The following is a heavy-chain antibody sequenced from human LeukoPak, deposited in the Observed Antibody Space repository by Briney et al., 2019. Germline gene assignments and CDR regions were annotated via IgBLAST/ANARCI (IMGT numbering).Heavy chain of an antibody. Sequence: PGGSLRLSCAASGFTFSSYAMHWVRQAPGKGLEWVSAISGSGGSTYYADSVKGRFTISRDNSKNTLYLQMNSLRAEDTAVYYCARVLGYCSGGSCYTPAFDYWGQGTLVTVSS. CDR1: GFTFSSYA. CDR2: ISGSGGST. V-gene: IGHV3-23*01. CDR3: ARVLGYCSGGSCYTPAFDY. D-gene: IGHD2-15*01. J-gene: IGHJ4*02.